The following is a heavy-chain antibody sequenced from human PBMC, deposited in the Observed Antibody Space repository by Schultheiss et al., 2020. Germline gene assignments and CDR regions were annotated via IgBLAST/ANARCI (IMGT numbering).Heavy chain of an antibody. D-gene: IGHD4-23*01. J-gene: IGHJ6*02. CDR1: GYTFTGYY. V-gene: IGHV1-24*01. CDR2: FDPEDGET. Sequence: ASVKVSCKASGYTFTGYYMHWVRQAPGQGLEWMGGFDPEDGETIYAQKVQGRVTMTEDTSTDTAYMELSSLRSEDTAVYYCARAGEEDGGNSDFYYYYYGMDVWGQGTTVNVSS. CDR3: ARAGEEDGGNSDFYYYYYGMDV.